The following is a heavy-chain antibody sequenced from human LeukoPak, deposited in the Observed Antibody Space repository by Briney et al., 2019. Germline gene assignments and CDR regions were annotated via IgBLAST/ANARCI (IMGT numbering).Heavy chain of an antibody. D-gene: IGHD2-15*01. CDR1: GFAFSSYA. J-gene: IGHJ6*02. V-gene: IGHV3-23*01. CDR3: AKDLVVPRDYYYYYGMDV. CDR2: ISGSGGST. Sequence: GGSLRLSCAASGFAFSSYAMGWVRQAPGKGLEWVSAISGSGGSTYYADSVKGRFTISRDNSKNTLYLQMNSLRAEDTAVYYCAKDLVVPRDYYYYYGMDVWGQGTTVTVSS.